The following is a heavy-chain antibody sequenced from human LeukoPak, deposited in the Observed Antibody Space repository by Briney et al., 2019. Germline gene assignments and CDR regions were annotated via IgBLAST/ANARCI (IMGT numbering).Heavy chain of an antibody. CDR2: ISYDGSEK. V-gene: IGHV3-30*04. CDR1: VFNFSNYA. J-gene: IGHJ6*03. CDR3: ARSGSSGWVYYYYNYMDV. Sequence: GGSLRLSCVAPVFNFSNYAMHWVRQAPGKGLEWVAVISYDGSEKYYAESVKGRFTISRDNSKNTLSLQMNSLKPEDTAVFYCARSGSSGWVYYYYNYMDVWGKGTTVTVSS. D-gene: IGHD6-19*01.